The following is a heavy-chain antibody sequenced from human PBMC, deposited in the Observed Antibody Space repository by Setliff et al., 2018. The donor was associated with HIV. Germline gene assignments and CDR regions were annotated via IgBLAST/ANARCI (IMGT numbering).Heavy chain of an antibody. CDR3: ARLCALTTKLLWFGELGFGY. D-gene: IGHD3-10*01. CDR1: GYSFTSYW. J-gene: IGHJ4*02. V-gene: IGHV5-51*01. Sequence: GASLKISCNGSGYSFTSYWIGWVRQMPGKGLEWMGIIYPVDSDTRYSPSFQGQVTISADKSIRTAYLQWSSLKASDTDMYYCARLCALTTKLLWFGELGFGYWGQGTLVTVSS. CDR2: IYPVDSDT.